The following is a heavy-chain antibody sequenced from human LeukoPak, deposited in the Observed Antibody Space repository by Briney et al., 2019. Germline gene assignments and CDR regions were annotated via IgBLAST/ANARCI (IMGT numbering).Heavy chain of an antibody. Sequence: SQTLSLTCTVSGGSISSGSYYWSWIRQPAGKGLEWIGRIYTSGSTNYNPSLKSRVTISVDTSKNQFSLKLSSVTAADTAVYYCARDSVLTGYTFDYWGQGTLGTVSS. CDR2: IYTSGST. V-gene: IGHV4-61*02. D-gene: IGHD3-9*01. CDR1: GGSISSGSYY. CDR3: ARDSVLTGYTFDY. J-gene: IGHJ4*02.